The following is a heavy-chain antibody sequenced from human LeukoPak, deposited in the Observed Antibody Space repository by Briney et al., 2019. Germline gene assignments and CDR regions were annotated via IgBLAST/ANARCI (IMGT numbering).Heavy chain of an antibody. CDR2: ISTSSSYI. D-gene: IGHD3-10*01. V-gene: IGHV3-21*01. Sequence: GGSLRLSCAASGFTFSSYTMNWVRQAPGKGLEWVSFISTSSSYIYYADSVKGRFTISRDNAKNSLYLQMHSLRDEDTAVYYCARAPPRYGSGSFHFDFWGQGTLVTVSS. CDR3: ARAPPRYGSGSFHFDF. CDR1: GFTFSSYT. J-gene: IGHJ4*02.